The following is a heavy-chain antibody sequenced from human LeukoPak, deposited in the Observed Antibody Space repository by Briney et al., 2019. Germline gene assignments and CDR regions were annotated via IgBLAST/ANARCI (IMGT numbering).Heavy chain of an antibody. CDR1: GGSYTSYD. D-gene: IGHD1-26*01. Sequence: ASVMVSCKATGGSYTSYDISWVRQAPGQRLELMGGIIPIFGTANYAQKFQVRVTITADESTSTAYMELSSLRSEDTAVYYCARGLSYYPDYWGQGTLVTVSS. J-gene: IGHJ4*02. CDR2: IIPIFGTA. V-gene: IGHV1-69*13. CDR3: ARGLSYYPDY.